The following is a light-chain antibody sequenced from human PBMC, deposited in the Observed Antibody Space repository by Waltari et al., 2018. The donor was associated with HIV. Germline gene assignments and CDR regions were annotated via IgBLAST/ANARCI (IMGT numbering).Light chain of an antibody. J-gene: IGKJ2*01. Sequence: TQSPLSLSVTLGQPAAISCKSNQSLAFRDGKSYLFWYHQRPGHPPRRLLYQVSHRDSGFPGRITGSGSDTDFTLRISRVEAEDAGFYFCMQATSWPHTFGQRTELQI. CDR1: QSLAFRDGKSY. CDR2: QVS. CDR3: MQATSWPHT. V-gene: IGKV2-30*01.